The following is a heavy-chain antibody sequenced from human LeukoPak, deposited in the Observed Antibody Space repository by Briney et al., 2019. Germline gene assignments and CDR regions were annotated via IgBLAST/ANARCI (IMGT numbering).Heavy chain of an antibody. D-gene: IGHD5-18*01. CDR1: GGSISSYY. CDR3: ARVGQLCLGGTPYYFDY. CDR2: IYYSGST. J-gene: IGHJ4*02. Sequence: SETLSLTCTVSGGSISSYYWSWIRQPPGKGLEWIGYIYYSGSTNYNPSLKSRVTISVDTSKNQFSLKLSSVTAADTAVYYCARVGQLCLGGTPYYFDYWGQGTLVTVSS. V-gene: IGHV4-59*01.